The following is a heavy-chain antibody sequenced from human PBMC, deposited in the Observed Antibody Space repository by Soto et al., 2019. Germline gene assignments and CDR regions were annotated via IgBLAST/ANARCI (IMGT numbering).Heavy chain of an antibody. D-gene: IGHD3-10*01. Sequence: SETLSLTCTVSGGSISSYYWSWIRQPAGKGLEWIGRIYTSGSTNYNPSLKSRVTMSVGTSKNQFSLKLSSVTAADTAVYYCARDTRSITMVRRPNRFDPWGQGSLVTVSS. J-gene: IGHJ5*02. CDR2: IYTSGST. CDR3: ARDTRSITMVRRPNRFDP. V-gene: IGHV4-4*07. CDR1: GGSISSYY.